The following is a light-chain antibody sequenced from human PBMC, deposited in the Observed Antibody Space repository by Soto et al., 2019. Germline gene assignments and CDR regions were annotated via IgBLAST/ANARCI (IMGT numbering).Light chain of an antibody. CDR1: QSVSNN. Sequence: ELVLTQSPGTLSLSPGARATLSCSASQSVSNNYLAWYKQKPGQAPRLLIYGASNRATGIPDRFSGSGSGTDFTLTISSLQSEELAVYDGQKSNNWPDTVGGGTKVDIK. J-gene: IGKJ4*01. CDR2: GAS. V-gene: IGKV3D-15*01. CDR3: QKSNNWPDT.